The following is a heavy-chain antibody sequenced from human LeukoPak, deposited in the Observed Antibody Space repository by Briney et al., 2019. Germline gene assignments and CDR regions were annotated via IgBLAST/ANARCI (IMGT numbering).Heavy chain of an antibody. V-gene: IGHV3-33*01. Sequence: GGSLRLSCAASGFTFSSYGMHWVRQAPGKGLEWVAVIWYDGSNKYYADSVKGRFTISRDNSKNTLYLQMNSLRAEDTAAYYCARGLTSTMVRGVIYGMDVWGQGTTVTVSS. CDR1: GFTFSSYG. D-gene: IGHD3-10*01. CDR2: IWYDGSNK. J-gene: IGHJ6*02. CDR3: ARGLTSTMVRGVIYGMDV.